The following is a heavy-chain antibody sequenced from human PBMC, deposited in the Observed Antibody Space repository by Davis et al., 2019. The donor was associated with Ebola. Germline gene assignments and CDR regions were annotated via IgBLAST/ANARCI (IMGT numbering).Heavy chain of an antibody. V-gene: IGHV4-59*08. Sequence: PSETLSLTCTGSGGSISSYYWSWIRQPPGKGLEWIGYIYYSGSTNYNPSLKSRVTISVDTSKNQFSLKLSSVTAADTAVYYCAKFRGIAAAGGGWFDPWGQGTLVTVSS. CDR2: IYYSGST. CDR1: GGSISSYY. J-gene: IGHJ5*02. D-gene: IGHD6-13*01. CDR3: AKFRGIAAAGGGWFDP.